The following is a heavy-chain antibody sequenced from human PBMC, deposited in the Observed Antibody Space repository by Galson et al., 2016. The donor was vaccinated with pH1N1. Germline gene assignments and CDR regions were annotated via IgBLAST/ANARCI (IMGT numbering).Heavy chain of an antibody. D-gene: IGHD2-21*02. CDR1: GFTFSDNI. CDR2: APFDGREE. J-gene: IGHJ3*02. CDR3: VSENSYETANENNYGTAFDI. V-gene: IGHV3-30*04. Sequence: SLRLSCAASGFTFSDNIMHWVRQAPGKALDWVAFAPFDGREEIYADSVKGRFTISRDASTNTLYLQMSSLRAEDTAVYYCVSENSYETANENNYGTAFDIWGQGTMVIVSS.